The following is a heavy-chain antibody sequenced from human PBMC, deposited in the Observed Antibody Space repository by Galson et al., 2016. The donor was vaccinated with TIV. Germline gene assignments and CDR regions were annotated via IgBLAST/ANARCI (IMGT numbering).Heavy chain of an antibody. D-gene: IGHD4-17*01. CDR1: GYTFTGNY. V-gene: IGHV1-2*04. Sequence: SVKVSCKASGYTFTGNYMHWVRQAPGQGLEWMGWINPKSGDTSYAQKFQDWVNMTRDMSISTAYMELSRLRSDDTAVYYCARIVYGSSALDVWGQGTTVTVSS. CDR2: INPKSGDT. CDR3: ARIVYGSSALDV. J-gene: IGHJ6*02.